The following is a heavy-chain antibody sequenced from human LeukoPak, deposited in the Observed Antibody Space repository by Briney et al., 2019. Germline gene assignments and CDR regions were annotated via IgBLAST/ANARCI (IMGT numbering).Heavy chain of an antibody. D-gene: IGHD2-21*01. CDR3: ARNLAGHFGGFYFDD. Sequence: SGTLSLTCTVSGGSISSSSYYWGWIRQPPGKGLEWIGSIYYSGSTYYNPSLKSRVTLSVDTSKNQFSLKLSSVTAADTAVYYCARNLAGHFGGFYFDDWGQGTLVTLSS. CDR1: GGSISSSSYY. CDR2: IYYSGST. J-gene: IGHJ4*02. V-gene: IGHV4-39*07.